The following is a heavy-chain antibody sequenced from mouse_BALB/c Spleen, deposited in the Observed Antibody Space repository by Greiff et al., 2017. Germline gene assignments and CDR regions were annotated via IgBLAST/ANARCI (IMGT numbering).Heavy chain of an antibody. CDR2: IRNKANGYTT. D-gene: IGHD1-1*01. CDR3: ARDSLVVDWFAY. V-gene: IGHV7-3*02. Sequence: EVHLVESGGGLVQPGGSLRLSCATSGFTFTDYYMSWVRQPPGNALEWLGFIRNKANGYTTEYSASVKGRFTISRDNSQSILYLQMNTLRAEDSATYYCARDSLVVDWFAYWGQGTLVTVSA. J-gene: IGHJ3*01. CDR1: GFTFTDYY.